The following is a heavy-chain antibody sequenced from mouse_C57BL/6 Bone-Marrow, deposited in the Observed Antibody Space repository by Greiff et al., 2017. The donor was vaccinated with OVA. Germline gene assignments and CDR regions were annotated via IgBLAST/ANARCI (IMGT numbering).Heavy chain of an antibody. CDR3: ARRELGYYFDY. J-gene: IGHJ2*01. D-gene: IGHD4-1*01. CDR1: GFTFSDYG. CDR2: ISSGSSTI. V-gene: IGHV5-17*01. Sequence: EVHLVESGGGLVKPGGSLKLSCAASGFTFSDYGMHWVRQAPEKGLEWAAYISSGSSTIYYADTVKGRFTISRDNAKNTLFLQMTSLRSEDTAMYYCARRELGYYFDYWGQGTTLTVSS.